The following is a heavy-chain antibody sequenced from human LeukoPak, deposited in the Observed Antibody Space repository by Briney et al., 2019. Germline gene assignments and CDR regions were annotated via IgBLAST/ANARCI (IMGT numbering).Heavy chain of an antibody. D-gene: IGHD5-18*01. CDR3: AREGYSYGYAYYYYYYMDV. V-gene: IGHV3-48*03. CDR2: ISSSGSTI. CDR1: GFTFSSYE. J-gene: IGHJ6*03. Sequence: GGSLRLSCAASGFTFSSYEMNWVRQAPGKGLEWVSYISSSGSTIYYADSVKGRFTISRDNAKNSLYLQMNSLRAEDTAVYYCAREGYSYGYAYYYYYYMDVWGKGTTVTISS.